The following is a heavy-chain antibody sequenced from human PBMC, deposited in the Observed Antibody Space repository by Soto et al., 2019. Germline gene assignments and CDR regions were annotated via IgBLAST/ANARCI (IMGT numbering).Heavy chain of an antibody. Sequence: PGGSLRLSCAASGFKFSTYAIIWVRQAPGKGLEWVSGISGSGVTTYYVDSVRGRFTISRDSSENTVYLQMNSLRAEDTAVYYCARCRLGPVRIGGAYYMDVWGKGTTVTVSS. J-gene: IGHJ6*03. CDR2: ISGSGVTT. CDR1: GFKFSTYA. CDR3: ARCRLGPVRIGGAYYMDV. V-gene: IGHV3-23*01. D-gene: IGHD1-26*01.